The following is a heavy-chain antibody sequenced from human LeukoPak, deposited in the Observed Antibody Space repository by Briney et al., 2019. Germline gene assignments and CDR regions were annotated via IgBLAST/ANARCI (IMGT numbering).Heavy chain of an antibody. CDR1: GFTFTNYA. V-gene: IGHV3-53*04. CDR3: ARVEADYYYGMDV. J-gene: IGHJ6*02. CDR2: IYSGGST. Sequence: PGGSLRLSCAASGFTFTNYAMSWVRQAPGKGLEWVSVIYSGGSTYYADSVKGRFTISRHNSKNTLYLQMNSLRAEDTAVYYCARVEADYYYGMDVWGQGTTVTVSS.